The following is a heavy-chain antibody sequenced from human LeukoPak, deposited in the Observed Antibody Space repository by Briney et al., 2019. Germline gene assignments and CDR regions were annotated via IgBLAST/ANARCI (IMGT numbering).Heavy chain of an antibody. V-gene: IGHV4-39*01. J-gene: IGHJ4*02. Sequence: KPSETLSITCTVSGGSISSSSYYWGWIRQPPGKGLGWIGSIYYSGSTYYNPSLKSRVTISVDTSKNQFSLKLSSVTAADTAVYYCAGGIAAAGPSFDYWGQGTRVTVSS. D-gene: IGHD6-13*01. CDR2: IYYSGST. CDR3: AGGIAAAGPSFDY. CDR1: GGSISSSSYY.